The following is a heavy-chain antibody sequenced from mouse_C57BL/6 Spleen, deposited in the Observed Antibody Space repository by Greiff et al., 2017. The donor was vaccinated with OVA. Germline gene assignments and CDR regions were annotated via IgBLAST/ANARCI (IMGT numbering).Heavy chain of an antibody. CDR1: GYTFTSYW. CDR3: ARWGYYGSGGVFDY. V-gene: IGHV1-69*01. J-gene: IGHJ2*01. Sequence: QVQLKQPGAELVMPGASVKLSCKASGYTFTSYWMHWVKQRPGQGLEWIGEIDPSDSYTNYNQKFKGKSKLTVDKSSSTAYMQLSSLTSEDSAVYYCARWGYYGSGGVFDYWGQGTTLTVSS. D-gene: IGHD1-1*01. CDR2: IDPSDSYT.